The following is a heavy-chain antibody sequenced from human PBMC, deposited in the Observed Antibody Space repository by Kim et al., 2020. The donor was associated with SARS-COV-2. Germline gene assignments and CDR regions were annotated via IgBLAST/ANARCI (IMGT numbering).Heavy chain of an antibody. CDR2: IYPGDSDT. CDR1: GYSFSTYW. V-gene: IGHV5-51*01. J-gene: IGHJ4*02. CDR3: AREGSLAVGGIDS. D-gene: IGHD2-15*01. Sequence: GESLKISCEASGYSFSTYWIDWVRQMPGKGLEFVGSIYPGDSDTRYSPSFRRQVTISVDKFRNTAYLQWSSLKASDTATYYCAREGSLAVGGIDSWGQGTLVSVSS.